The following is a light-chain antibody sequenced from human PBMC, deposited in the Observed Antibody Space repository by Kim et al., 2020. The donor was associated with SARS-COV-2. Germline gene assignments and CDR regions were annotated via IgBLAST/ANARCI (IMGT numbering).Light chain of an antibody. J-gene: IGLJ2*01. V-gene: IGLV1-47*02. CDR2: SNN. Sequence: GQGVTISCSGGSSNIVSNYVYCYQQRPGTAPKPLIYSNNQRPSGVPDRFSGSKSGTSASPAISGLRSEDEADYDYAAWDDNLSDRVFGGGTKLTVL. CDR1: SSNIVSNY. CDR3: AAWDDNLSDRV.